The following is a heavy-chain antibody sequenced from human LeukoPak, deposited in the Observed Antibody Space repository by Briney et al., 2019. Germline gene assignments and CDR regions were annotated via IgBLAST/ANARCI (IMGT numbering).Heavy chain of an antibody. V-gene: IGHV1-69*13. D-gene: IGHD2-2*01. Sequence: GASVNVSCKASGGTFSSYAISGVRQAPGQGLEGMGGIIPIFGTANYAQKFQGRVTITADESTSTAYMELSSLRSEDTAVYYCARFHIVVVPAAMGWWFDPWGQGTLVTVSS. CDR1: GGTFSSYA. CDR2: IIPIFGTA. J-gene: IGHJ5*02. CDR3: ARFHIVVVPAAMGWWFDP.